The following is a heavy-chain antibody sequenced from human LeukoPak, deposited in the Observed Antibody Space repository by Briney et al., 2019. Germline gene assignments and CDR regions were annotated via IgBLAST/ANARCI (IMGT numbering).Heavy chain of an antibody. V-gene: IGHV3-48*02. CDR1: GFTFSTYS. CDR3: AKSFGYSRSWFDN. D-gene: IGHD6-13*01. Sequence: GGSLRLSCAASGFTFSTYSMNLVRQAPGKGLEWLSYISSSTRTTFYADSVKGRFTIARDNAKNSLYLQMSSLRDEDTAVYYCAKSFGYSRSWFDNWGQGTLVTVSS. CDR2: ISSSTRTT. J-gene: IGHJ4*02.